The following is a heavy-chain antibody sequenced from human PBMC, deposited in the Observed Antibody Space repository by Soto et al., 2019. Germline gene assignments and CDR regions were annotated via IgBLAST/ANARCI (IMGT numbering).Heavy chain of an antibody. CDR2: INAGNGNT. Sequence: ASVKVSFKASGYTFTSYAMHWLRQAPGQRLEWMGWINAGNGNTKYSQKFQGRVTITRDTSASTAYMELSSLRSEDTAVYYCASVDCSSTSCNYYYYGMDVWGQGTTVTVSS. J-gene: IGHJ6*02. CDR3: ASVDCSSTSCNYYYYGMDV. D-gene: IGHD2-2*01. CDR1: GYTFTSYA. V-gene: IGHV1-3*01.